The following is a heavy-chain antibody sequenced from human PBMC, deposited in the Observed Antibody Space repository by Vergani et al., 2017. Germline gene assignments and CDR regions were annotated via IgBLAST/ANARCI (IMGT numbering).Heavy chain of an antibody. J-gene: IGHJ2*01. Sequence: EVQLVQSGAEVKTPGESLKISCKGSGYSFFNYWIGWVRQMPGKGLEWMGIIYPGDSATRYSPSFQGQVTISADKSISTAYLQWSSLKASDTAMYYCARRNDSSGFYGDWYFDLWGRGTLVTVSS. CDR1: GYSFFNYW. CDR2: IYPGDSAT. D-gene: IGHD3-22*01. V-gene: IGHV5-51*03. CDR3: ARRNDSSGFYGDWYFDL.